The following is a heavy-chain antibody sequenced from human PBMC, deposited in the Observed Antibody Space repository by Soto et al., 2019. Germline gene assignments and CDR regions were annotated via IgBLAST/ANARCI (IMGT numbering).Heavy chain of an antibody. D-gene: IGHD6-13*01. CDR3: ARGPFYSSSWLDY. J-gene: IGHJ4*02. CDR2: INHDASST. Sequence: GVSLRLSCAASGFTFSTSWMHWVRQAPGKGLVWVSRINHDASSTHFADSVKGRFTISRDNAKNTLYLQMNDLRAEDTAVYYCARGPFYSSSWLDYWGRGAQVTVSS. CDR1: GFTFSTSW. V-gene: IGHV3-74*01.